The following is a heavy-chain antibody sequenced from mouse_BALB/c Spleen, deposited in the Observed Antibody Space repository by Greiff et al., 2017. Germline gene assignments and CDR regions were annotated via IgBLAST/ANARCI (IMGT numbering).Heavy chain of an antibody. D-gene: IGHD1-1*01. CDR3: ARQGYYGSIGAMDY. V-gene: IGHV5-12-2*01. CDR2: ISNGGGST. CDR1: GFTFSSYT. J-gene: IGHJ4*01. Sequence: EVQVVESGGGLVQPGGSLKLSCAASGFTFSSYTMSWVRQTPEKRLEWVAYISNGGGSTYYPDTVKGRFTISRDNAKNTLYLQMSSLKSEDTAMYYCARQGYYGSIGAMDYWGQGTSVTVAS.